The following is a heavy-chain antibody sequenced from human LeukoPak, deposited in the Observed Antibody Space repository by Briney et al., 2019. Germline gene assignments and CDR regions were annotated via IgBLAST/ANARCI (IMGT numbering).Heavy chain of an antibody. D-gene: IGHD3-22*01. CDR2: IYYSGTT. Sequence: SETLSLTCTVSGGSMNSTSYYWGWIRQPPGKGPDWIANIYYSGTTYYNPSLKSRVTISVDMSKNQFSLKLSSVTAADTAVYYCARGSDHYDSSCYRYFDLWGRGTLATVSS. CDR3: ARGSDHYDSSCYRYFDL. J-gene: IGHJ2*01. V-gene: IGHV4-39*07. CDR1: GGSMNSTSYY.